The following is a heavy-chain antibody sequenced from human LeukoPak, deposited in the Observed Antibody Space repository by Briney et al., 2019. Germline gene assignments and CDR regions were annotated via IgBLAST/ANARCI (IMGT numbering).Heavy chain of an antibody. V-gene: IGHV4-39*07. CDR2: IYYTGST. D-gene: IGHD4-17*01. Sequence: PSETLSLTCTVSSGTISSSSYFWGWIRQPPGNGLEWIGNIYYTGSTHYNPSLKSRLTISVDTSKNQFSLKLSSVTAADTAVYYCARGVDYGTFDYWGQGTLVTVSS. CDR3: ARGVDYGTFDY. J-gene: IGHJ4*02. CDR1: SGTISSSSYF.